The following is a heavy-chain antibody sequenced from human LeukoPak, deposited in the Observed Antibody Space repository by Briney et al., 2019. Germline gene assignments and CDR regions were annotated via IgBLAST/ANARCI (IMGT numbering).Heavy chain of an antibody. CDR2: INPNSGST. CDR3: AREGCSGGSCYGY. CDR1: GYTFTGYY. V-gene: IGHV1-2*06. J-gene: IGHJ4*02. D-gene: IGHD2-15*01. Sequence: ASVKVSCKASGYTFTGYYMHWVRQAPGQGLEWMGRINPNSGSTNYAQKFQGRVTMTRDTSISTAYMELSRLRSDDTAVYYCAREGCSGGSCYGYWGQGTLVTVSS.